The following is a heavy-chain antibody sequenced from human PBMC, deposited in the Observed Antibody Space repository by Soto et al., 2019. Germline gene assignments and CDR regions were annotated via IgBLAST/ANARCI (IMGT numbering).Heavy chain of an antibody. V-gene: IGHV1-18*01. CDR3: ARAPLTLGLMKLGSFDY. J-gene: IGHJ4*02. D-gene: IGHD3-16*01. Sequence: ASVKVSCKASGYTFTSYGISWVRQAPGQGLEWMGWISAYNGNTNYAQKLQGRVTMTTDTSTSTAYMELRSLRSDDTAVYYCARAPLTLGLMKLGSFDYWGQGTLVTVSS. CDR1: GYTFTSYG. CDR2: ISAYNGNT.